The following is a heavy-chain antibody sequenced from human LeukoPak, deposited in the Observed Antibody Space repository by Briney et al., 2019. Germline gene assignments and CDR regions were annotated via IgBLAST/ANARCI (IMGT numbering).Heavy chain of an antibody. V-gene: IGHV3-21*01. CDR2: ISSSSSYI. J-gene: IGHJ4*02. CDR1: GFTFSSYR. CDR3: ARAFSGSPFDY. Sequence: GGSLRLSCAASGFTFSSYRMNWVRQAPGKGLAWVSSISSSSSYIYYADSVKGRFTISRDNAKNSLYLQMNSLRAEDTAVYYCARAFSGSPFDYWGQGTLVTVSS. D-gene: IGHD1-26*01.